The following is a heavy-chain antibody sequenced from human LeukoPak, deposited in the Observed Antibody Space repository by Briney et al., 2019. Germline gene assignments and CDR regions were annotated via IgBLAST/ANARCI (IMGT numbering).Heavy chain of an antibody. CDR3: ARANSSAWHNFDF. D-gene: IGHD6-19*01. Sequence: GGSLRLSCAASGFTFSSYWMHWVRQAPGKGLVWVSRINSDGSSTSYADSVKGRFTISRDNSRDTLYLEMNSLRAEDRAVYYCARANSSAWHNFDFWGQGTLVTVSS. V-gene: IGHV3-74*01. J-gene: IGHJ4*02. CDR1: GFTFSSYW. CDR2: INSDGSST.